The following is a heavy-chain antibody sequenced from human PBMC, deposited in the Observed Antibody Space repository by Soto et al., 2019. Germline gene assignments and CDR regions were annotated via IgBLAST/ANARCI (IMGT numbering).Heavy chain of an antibody. J-gene: IGHJ3*02. D-gene: IGHD2-8*02. CDR1: GFICSSYD. Sequence: GGSLRLSCAASGFICSSYDMSWVRQAPGKGLEWVSTILVDGRTFYVDSVKGRFTISRDSSQNTVYLQMNSLTAGDTALYYCAKATATGGGAFDICGQGTMVTGSS. CDR2: ILVDGRT. V-gene: IGHV3-23*01. CDR3: AKATATGGGAFDI.